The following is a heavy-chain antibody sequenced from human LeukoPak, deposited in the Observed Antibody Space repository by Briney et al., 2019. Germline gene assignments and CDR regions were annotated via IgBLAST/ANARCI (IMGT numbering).Heavy chain of an antibody. CDR1: GFTFSAYG. V-gene: IGHV3-23*01. CDR2: ISDTVRDT. D-gene: IGHD4-17*01. Sequence: ESLRLSCAASGFTFSAYGMSWVRQAPGKGLEWVSHISDTVRDTWYANSVKGRFIISRDNSRDTVYLQMSSLRPEDTALYFCAKDNYGGIFASWGQGTLVTVSS. J-gene: IGHJ4*02. CDR3: AKDNYGGIFAS.